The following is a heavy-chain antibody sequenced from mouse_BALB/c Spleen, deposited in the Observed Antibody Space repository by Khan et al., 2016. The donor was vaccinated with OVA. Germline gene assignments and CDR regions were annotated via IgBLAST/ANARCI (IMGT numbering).Heavy chain of an antibody. D-gene: IGHD1-2*01. CDR1: GFTFSSIG. CDR3: ARNYGYYFDY. J-gene: IGHJ2*01. V-gene: IGHV5-17*02. CDR2: ISSGSSTL. Sequence: EVELVESGGGLVQPGGSRKFSCAASGFTFSSIGMHWVRQAPEKGLEWVAYISSGSSTLYYADTVKGRFTISRDNPKNTLFLQRTSLRSEDTSMYYCARNYGYYFDYWGQGTTLTVSS.